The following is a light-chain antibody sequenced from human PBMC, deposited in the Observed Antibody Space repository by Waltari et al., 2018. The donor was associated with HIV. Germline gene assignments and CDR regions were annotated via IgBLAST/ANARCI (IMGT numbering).Light chain of an antibody. CDR2: EVS. CDR3: SSYTSGSVV. CDR1: SSAVGDYHY. V-gene: IGLV2-14*01. Sequence: QSALTQPASVSGSPGQSFTISCTGTSSAVGDYHYSSWYQQPPGKAPQLMIYEVSNRPSGVSTRFSGSKSGNTASLTISGLQAEDEADYYCSSYTSGSVVFGGGTKLTVL. J-gene: IGLJ2*01.